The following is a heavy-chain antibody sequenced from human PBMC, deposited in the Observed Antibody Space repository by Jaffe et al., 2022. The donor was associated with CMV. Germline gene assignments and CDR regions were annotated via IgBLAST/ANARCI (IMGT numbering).Heavy chain of an antibody. Sequence: QLQLQESGPGLVKPSETLSLTCTVSGGSISTTYYWGWIRQPPGKGLEWIGSIYYSGSTYYNPSLKSRVTISVDTSKNQFSLKLSSVTAADTALYYCARLASECSSTTCHQNYYYYHMDVWGKGTTVTVSS. D-gene: IGHD2-2*01. CDR3: ARLASECSSTTCHQNYYYYHMDV. J-gene: IGHJ6*03. CDR1: GGSISTTYY. CDR2: IYYSGST. V-gene: IGHV4-39*01.